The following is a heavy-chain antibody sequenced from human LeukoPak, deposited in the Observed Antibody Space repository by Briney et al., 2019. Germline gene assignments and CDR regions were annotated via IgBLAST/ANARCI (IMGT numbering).Heavy chain of an antibody. Sequence: GGSLRLSCAASGFTFDDYGMHWVRQAPGKGLEWVSGISWNSGSIGYADSVKGRFAISRDNAKNSLYLQMNSLRAEDTALYYCAKGGVRGVIPNLDVWGQGTTVTVSS. J-gene: IGHJ6*02. D-gene: IGHD3-10*01. V-gene: IGHV3-9*01. CDR2: ISWNSGSI. CDR1: GFTFDDYG. CDR3: AKGGVRGVIPNLDV.